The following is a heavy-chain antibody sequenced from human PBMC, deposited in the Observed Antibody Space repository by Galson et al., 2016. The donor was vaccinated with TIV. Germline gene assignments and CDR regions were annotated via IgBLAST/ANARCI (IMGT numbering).Heavy chain of an antibody. CDR2: IYPDDSDV. Sequence: QSGAEVKKPGESLKISCQASGYTFSTYWIGWVRQMPGKGLEWMGIIYPDDSDVSYSPSFRGQVTISADKSLKTAYLQWRSLRASDTGIYYCASFSFQHNRDFYFHFWGQGTRLIVTS. CDR1: GYTFSTYW. J-gene: IGHJ4*02. V-gene: IGHV5-51*03. CDR3: ASFSFQHNRDFYFHF. D-gene: IGHD3/OR15-3a*01.